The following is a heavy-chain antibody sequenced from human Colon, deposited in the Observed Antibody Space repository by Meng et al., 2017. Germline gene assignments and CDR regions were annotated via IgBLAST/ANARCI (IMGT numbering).Heavy chain of an antibody. V-gene: IGHV3-11*01. CDR3: VRDQGDYSAY. J-gene: IGHJ4*02. Sequence: QVWRVEPGGGLVKPGGSLRLSCAASGFSLSDYYMSWIRQAPGKGLEWVSYISRDSSTIYQADSVEGRFTISRDNGKNSLYLQMNNLRAEDTAVYYCVRDQGDYSAYWGQGTLVTVSS. CDR2: ISRDSSTI. CDR1: GFSLSDYY. D-gene: IGHD1-26*01.